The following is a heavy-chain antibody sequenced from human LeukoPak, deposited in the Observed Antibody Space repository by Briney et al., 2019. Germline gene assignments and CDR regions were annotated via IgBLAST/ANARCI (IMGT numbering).Heavy chain of an antibody. CDR1: GVSISSSSYY. J-gene: IGHJ4*02. Sequence: SETLSLTCTVSGVSISSSSYYWGWLRQPPGKGLEWIGSIYYSGSTYYNPSLKSRVTISVDTSKNQFSLKLSSVTAADTAVYYCARRPVYGGNSHWGQGTLVTVSS. CDR3: ARRPVYGGNSH. V-gene: IGHV4-39*01. D-gene: IGHD4-23*01. CDR2: IYYSGST.